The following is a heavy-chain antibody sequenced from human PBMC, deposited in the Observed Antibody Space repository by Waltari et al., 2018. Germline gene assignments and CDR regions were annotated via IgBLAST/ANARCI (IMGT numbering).Heavy chain of an antibody. CDR1: GFTFDDYT. V-gene: IGHV3-43*01. Sequence: EVQLVESGGVVVQPGGSLRLSCAASGFTFDDYTLHWARQAPGKGLEWVCLISGVGGSTYDADSGKGRFTISRDNSKNTLYLKMNSLRTEDTALYYCAKGRSYYDSSGYHWGQGTLVTVSS. J-gene: IGHJ5*02. CDR2: ISGVGGST. CDR3: AKGRSYYDSSGYH. D-gene: IGHD3-22*01.